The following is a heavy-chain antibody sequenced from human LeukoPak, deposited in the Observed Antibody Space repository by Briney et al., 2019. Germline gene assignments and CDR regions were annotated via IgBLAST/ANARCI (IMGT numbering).Heavy chain of an antibody. Sequence: ASVKVSCKVSGYTLTELSMHWVRQVPGKGLEWMGGFDPEDGETIYAQKFQGRVTMTEDTSTDTAYMELSSLRSEDTAVYYCATDRDIFGDTAMVRRAKRSKNIDYWGQGTLVTVSS. CDR2: FDPEDGET. CDR1: GYTLTELS. D-gene: IGHD5-18*01. CDR3: ATDRDIFGDTAMVRRAKRSKNIDY. J-gene: IGHJ4*02. V-gene: IGHV1-24*01.